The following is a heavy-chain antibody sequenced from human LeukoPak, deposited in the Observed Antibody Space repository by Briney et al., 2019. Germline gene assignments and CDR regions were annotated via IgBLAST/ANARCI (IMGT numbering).Heavy chain of an antibody. J-gene: IGHJ4*02. CDR3: ARVYYYDSSGYYSHFDY. Sequence: SVKVSCKASGRTFSSYAISWVRQAPGQGLDWMGGITPIFGTAHYAQKFQGRVTITTDESTITAYMELSSLRSEDTAVYYCARVYYYDSSGYYSHFDYWGQGTLVTVSS. D-gene: IGHD3-22*01. V-gene: IGHV1-69*05. CDR1: GRTFSSYA. CDR2: ITPIFGTA.